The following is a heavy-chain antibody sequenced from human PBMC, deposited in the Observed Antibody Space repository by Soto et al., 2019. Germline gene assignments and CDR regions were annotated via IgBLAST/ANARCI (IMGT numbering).Heavy chain of an antibody. Sequence: ASVKVSCKASGYTFTSYYMHWVRQAPGQGLEWMGIINPSGGSTSYAQKFQGRVTMTRDTSTSTVYMELSSLRSEDTAVYYCARVPMDSSSWYGMYYFDYWGKGTLVTVYS. J-gene: IGHJ4*02. D-gene: IGHD6-13*01. CDR3: ARVPMDSSSWYGMYYFDY. CDR2: INPSGGST. CDR1: GYTFTSYY. V-gene: IGHV1-46*01.